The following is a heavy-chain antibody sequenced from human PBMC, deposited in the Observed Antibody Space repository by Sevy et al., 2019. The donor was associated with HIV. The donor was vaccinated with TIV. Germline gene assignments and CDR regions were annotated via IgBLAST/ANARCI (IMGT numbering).Heavy chain of an antibody. D-gene: IGHD3-16*01. CDR1: GLTLTTTG. J-gene: IGHJ4*02. V-gene: IGHV3-53*01. CDR2: VTRDGTT. Sequence: GGSLRLSCAASGLTLTTTGMSWVRQAPGKGREGVAGVTRDGTTYYADSVRDRFTCSRDNSKNTLYLQLNSLRADDTAVFYCAGGDTTMITDLDYWGQGTLVTVSS. CDR3: AGGDTTMITDLDY.